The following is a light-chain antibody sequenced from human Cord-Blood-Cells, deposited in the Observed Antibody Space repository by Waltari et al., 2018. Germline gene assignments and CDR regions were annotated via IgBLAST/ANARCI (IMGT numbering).Light chain of an antibody. CDR3: QQYYSTPTWT. V-gene: IGKV4-1*01. CDR1: QSVLYSSNNKNY. CDR2: WAS. Sequence: DIVMTQSPDSLAVSLGERATINCKYSQSVLYSSNNKNYLAWYQQKTGQPPKLLIYWASTRESGVPDRFSGSGSGTDFTLTISSLQAEDVAVYYCQQYYSTPTWTFGQGTKVEIK. J-gene: IGKJ1*01.